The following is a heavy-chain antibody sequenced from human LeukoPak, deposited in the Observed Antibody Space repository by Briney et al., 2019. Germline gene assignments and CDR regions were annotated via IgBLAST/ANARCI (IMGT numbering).Heavy chain of an antibody. D-gene: IGHD3-22*01. CDR3: ARGSGDTYDSSGYPLPFDP. Sequence: GRSLRLSCAASGFTFDDYAMHWVRQAPGKGLEWVSGISWNSGSIGYADSVKGRFTISRDNAKNSLYLQMNSLRAEDTAVYYCARGSGDTYDSSGYPLPFDPWGQGTLVTVSS. CDR1: GFTFDDYA. J-gene: IGHJ5*02. V-gene: IGHV3-9*01. CDR2: ISWNSGSI.